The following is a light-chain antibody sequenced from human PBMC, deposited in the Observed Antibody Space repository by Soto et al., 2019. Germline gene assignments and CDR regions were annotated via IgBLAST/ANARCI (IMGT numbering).Light chain of an antibody. J-gene: IGLJ2*01. CDR2: EGT. CDR1: SSNVRTYDL. CDR3: CSFAVGAALV. V-gene: IGLV2-23*01. Sequence: QSALTQPASVSASPGQSITISCTGTSSNVRTYDLVSWYQHHPDKAPKLIIYEGTKRPSGISSRFSGSKSGNTASLTISGLQAEDDDDYYCCSFAVGAALVFGGGTKLTVL.